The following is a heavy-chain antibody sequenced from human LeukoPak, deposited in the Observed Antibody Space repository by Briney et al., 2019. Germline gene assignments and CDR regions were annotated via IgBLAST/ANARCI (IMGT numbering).Heavy chain of an antibody. Sequence: KASETLSLTCAVTGNSISSSYYWGWIRQPPGKGLEWIGSIYHTGSTYYNPSLKSRVTISVDTSKNRFSLKLSSVTAADTAVYYCASMTTVTTVGYWGQGTLVTVSS. CDR3: ASMTTVTTVGY. D-gene: IGHD4-17*01. CDR1: GNSISSSYY. J-gene: IGHJ4*02. CDR2: IYHTGST. V-gene: IGHV4-38-2*01.